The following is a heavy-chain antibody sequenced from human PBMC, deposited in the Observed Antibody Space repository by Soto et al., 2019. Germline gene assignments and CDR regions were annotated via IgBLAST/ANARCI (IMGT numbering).Heavy chain of an antibody. D-gene: IGHD4-17*01. Sequence: QVQLVESGGGVVQPGRSLRLSCAASGFTLSNYAMHWVRQPPGKGLEWVTVISYDGSNKYYADSVKGRFTISRDNSKNTVYLQMNSLRAEDTSVYYCARGLSGFDGDYTYFDYRRNGHLVTVSS. J-gene: IGHJ4*01. CDR1: GFTLSNYA. V-gene: IGHV3-30-3*01. CDR3: ARGLSGFDGDYTYFDY. CDR2: ISYDGSNK.